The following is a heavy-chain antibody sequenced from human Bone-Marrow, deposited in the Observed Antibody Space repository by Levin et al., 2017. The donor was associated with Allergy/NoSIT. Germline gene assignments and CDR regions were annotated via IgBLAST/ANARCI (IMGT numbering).Heavy chain of an antibody. CDR2: INHSGST. J-gene: IGHJ4*02. CDR3: ARGRPWYSSGWYWSPLDY. CDR1: GGSFSGYY. Sequence: NASETLSLTCAVYGGSFSGYYWSWIRQPPGKGLEWIGEINHSGSTNYNPSLKSRVTISVDTSKNQFSLKLSSVTAADTAVYYCARGRPWYSSGWYWSPLDYWGQGTLVTVSS. V-gene: IGHV4-34*01. D-gene: IGHD6-19*01.